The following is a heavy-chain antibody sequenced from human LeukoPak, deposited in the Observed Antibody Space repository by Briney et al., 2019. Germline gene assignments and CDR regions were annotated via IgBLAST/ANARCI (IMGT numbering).Heavy chain of an antibody. CDR3: ARDSQYSSSWYWFDP. J-gene: IGHJ5*02. CDR2: IYYSGST. Sequence: SETLSLTCTVSGGSISSYYWSWIRQPPGKGLEWIGYIYYSGSTNYNPSPKSRVTISVDTSKNQFSLKLSSVTAADTAVYYCARDSQYSSSWYWFDPWGQGTLVTVSS. CDR1: GGSISSYY. D-gene: IGHD6-13*01. V-gene: IGHV4-59*01.